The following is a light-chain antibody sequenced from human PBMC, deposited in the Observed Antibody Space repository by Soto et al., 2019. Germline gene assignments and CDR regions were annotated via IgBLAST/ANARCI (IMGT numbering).Light chain of an antibody. Sequence: EIVLTQSPGTLSLSPGERATLSCRASQSVSSSYLAWYQQKPGQPPRLLIYGASSRATGIADRFSGSGSGTDFTLTISRLEPEDFAVYYCQQYGSSPLTFGGGTKVEIK. CDR2: GAS. CDR3: QQYGSSPLT. CDR1: QSVSSSY. J-gene: IGKJ4*01. V-gene: IGKV3-20*01.